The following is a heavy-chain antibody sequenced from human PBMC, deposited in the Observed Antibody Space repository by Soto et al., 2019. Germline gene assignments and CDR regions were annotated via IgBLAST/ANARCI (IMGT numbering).Heavy chain of an antibody. CDR1: GYSFTSPW. D-gene: IGHD6-6*01. V-gene: IGHV5-51*01. CDR3: ARHRYSSSAALDY. Sequence: PGESLKISCKGSGYSFTSPWIGWVRQMPGKGLEWMGIIYPGDSDTRYSPSFQGQVTISADKSISTAYLQWSSLKASDTAMYYCARHRYSSSAALDYWGQGTLVTVSS. CDR2: IYPGDSDT. J-gene: IGHJ4*02.